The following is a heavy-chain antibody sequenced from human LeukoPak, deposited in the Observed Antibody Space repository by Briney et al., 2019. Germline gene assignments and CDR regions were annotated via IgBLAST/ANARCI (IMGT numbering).Heavy chain of an antibody. CDR2: IYTSGST. J-gene: IGHJ6*02. CDR1: GGSISSYY. D-gene: IGHD3-3*01. CDR3: ARYYDFWSGYLLGYGMDV. Sequence: SETLSLTCTVSGGSISSYYWSWIRQPAGKGLEWIGRIYTSGSTNYNPSLKSRVTMSVDTSKNQFSLKLSSVTAADTAVYYCARYYDFWSGYLLGYGMDVWGQGTTVTVSS. V-gene: IGHV4-4*07.